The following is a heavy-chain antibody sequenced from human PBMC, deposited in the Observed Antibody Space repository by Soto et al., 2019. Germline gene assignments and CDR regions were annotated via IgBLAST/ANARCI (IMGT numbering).Heavy chain of an antibody. Sequence: ASVKVSCKASGYNFNNYYIHWVRQTPGQGPEWIGVINPSRGLTTYSQRFQGRVSMTRVTSTTTVYMELSSLRSEDTAIYYCARDGVPIAGRSGYFDYWGPGTEVTVSS. J-gene: IGHJ4*02. CDR2: INPSRGLT. CDR1: GYNFNNYY. V-gene: IGHV1-46*02. D-gene: IGHD6-19*01. CDR3: ARDGVPIAGRSGYFDY.